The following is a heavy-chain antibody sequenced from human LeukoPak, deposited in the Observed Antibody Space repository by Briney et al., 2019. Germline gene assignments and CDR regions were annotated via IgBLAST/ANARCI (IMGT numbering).Heavy chain of an antibody. CDR2: IRSKLHARTT. J-gene: IGHJ6*03. D-gene: IGHD4-17*01. Sequence: GRSLRLSCRASGFTFGDYAMSWVRQAPGKGLEWVGFIRSKLHARTTEYAASVKGRFSISRDDSESIAYLQMNSLKTEDTAVYYCTGGDYRGGYYYYYMDVWGKGTTVAVSS. CDR1: GFTFGDYA. V-gene: IGHV3-49*04. CDR3: TGGDYRGGYYYYYMDV.